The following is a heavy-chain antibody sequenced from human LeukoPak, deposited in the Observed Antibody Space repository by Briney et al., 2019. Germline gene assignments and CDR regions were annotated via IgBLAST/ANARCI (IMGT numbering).Heavy chain of an antibody. CDR2: IHNYETTE. J-gene: IGHJ4*02. Sequence: GRSLRLSCAASGFTFSSFGMHWVRQTPGKGLEWVTFIHNYETTEYYADSVKGRFTISRDNSKNTVYLQMNSLRVEDTAVYYRAKDDPTGRYLWGQGTLVTVSS. CDR1: GFTFSSFG. CDR3: AKDDPTGRYL. V-gene: IGHV3-30*02. D-gene: IGHD1-26*01.